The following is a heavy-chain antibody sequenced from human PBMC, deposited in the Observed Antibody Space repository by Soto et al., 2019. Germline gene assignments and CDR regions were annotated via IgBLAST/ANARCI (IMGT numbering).Heavy chain of an antibody. J-gene: IGHJ4*02. V-gene: IGHV3-23*01. D-gene: IGHD6-19*01. CDR3: AKTPRQWLVYFDY. CDR1: GFTFSNYA. CDR2: ISGSGGTT. Sequence: EVQLLESGGGLVQPGGSLRLSCAASGFTFSNYAIAWVRQAPGKGLEWVSGISGSGGTTYYADSVKGRFTISRDNSKGTLHLQMNSLIAEDTAVYYCAKTPRQWLVYFDYWGQGALVTVSS.